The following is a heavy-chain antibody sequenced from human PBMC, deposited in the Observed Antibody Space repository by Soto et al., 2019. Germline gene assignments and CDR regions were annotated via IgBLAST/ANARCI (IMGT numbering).Heavy chain of an antibody. CDR3: AKDRRYSYGYNYYHYDMDV. V-gene: IGHV3-30*18. Sequence: QVLLVESGGGVVQSGNSLRLSCAASGFSFSTYAMHWVRQAPGKGLEWVAVISYDGSNKYFADSVKGRFTISRDKSKNPVYLQMNSLRAEDTAVYFCAKDRRYSYGYNYYHYDMDVWGQGTTVTVSS. CDR2: ISYDGSNK. CDR1: GFSFSTYA. D-gene: IGHD5-18*01. J-gene: IGHJ6*02.